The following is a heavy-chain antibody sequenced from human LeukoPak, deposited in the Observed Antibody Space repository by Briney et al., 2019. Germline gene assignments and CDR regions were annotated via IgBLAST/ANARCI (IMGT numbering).Heavy chain of an antibody. J-gene: IGHJ6*03. CDR1: GFTLRSYA. D-gene: IGHD3-10*01. V-gene: IGHV3-23*01. CDR2: ISASGGST. CDR3: AKVMKGSERLTMVRGVIIKTAGLYYMDV. Sequence: GGSLRLSCAASGFTLRSYAMRWVRQAPGKGLEWVSSISASGGSTNYVDSGKGRFTISRDNSKNTVYLQMNSLRAEDTAVYYCAKVMKGSERLTMVRGVIIKTAGLYYMDVWGKGTTVTVSS.